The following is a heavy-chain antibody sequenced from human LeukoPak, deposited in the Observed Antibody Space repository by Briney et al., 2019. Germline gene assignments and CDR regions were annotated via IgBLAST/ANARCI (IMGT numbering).Heavy chain of an antibody. V-gene: IGHV3-30*02. CDR2: IRYDGSNK. D-gene: IGHD5-12*01. CDR1: GFTFISYS. CDR3: VTESGWLFDY. Sequence: GGSLRLSCAASGFTFISYSIHWVRQAPGKGLEWVAFIRYDGSNKYYADSVKGRFTISRDNSKNTVYLQMNSLRAEDTAVYYCVTESGWLFDYWGQGTLVTVSS. J-gene: IGHJ4*02.